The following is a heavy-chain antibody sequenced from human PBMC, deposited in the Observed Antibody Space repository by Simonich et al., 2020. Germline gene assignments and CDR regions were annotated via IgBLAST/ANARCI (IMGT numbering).Heavy chain of an antibody. Sequence: QVQLVESGGGVVQPGRSLRLSCAASGFTFSSYAMHWVRQAPGKGREWVAVISYDGSKKYYADSVKGRFTISRDNSKNTLYLQMNSLRAEDTAVYYCAREGAGNDAFDIWGQGTMVTVSS. CDR2: ISYDGSKK. CDR1: GFTFSSYA. D-gene: IGHD1-26*01. V-gene: IGHV3-30*07. CDR3: AREGAGNDAFDI. J-gene: IGHJ3*02.